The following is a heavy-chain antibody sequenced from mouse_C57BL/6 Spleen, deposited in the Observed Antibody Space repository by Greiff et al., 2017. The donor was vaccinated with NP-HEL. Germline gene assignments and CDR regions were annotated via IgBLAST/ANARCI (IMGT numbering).Heavy chain of an antibody. V-gene: IGHV1-64*01. CDR3: ARRGAPTSAMDD. J-gene: IGHJ4*01. CDR1: GYTFTSYW. Sequence: QVQLQQPGAELVKPGASVKLSCKASGYTFTSYWMHWVKQRPGQGLEWIGMIHPNSGSTNYNEKFKSKATLTVDKSSSTAYMQLSSLTSEDAAVYYCARRGAPTSAMDDWGQGTSVTVSS. CDR2: IHPNSGST.